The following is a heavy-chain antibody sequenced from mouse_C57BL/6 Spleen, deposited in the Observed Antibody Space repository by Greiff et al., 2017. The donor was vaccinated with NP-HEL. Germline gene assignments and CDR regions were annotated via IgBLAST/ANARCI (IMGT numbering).Heavy chain of an antibody. Sequence: QVQLQQPGAELVKPGASVKMSCKASGYTFTSYWITWVKQRPGQGLEWIGDIYPGSGSTNYNEKFKSKATLTVDTSSSTAYMQLSSLTSEDSAVYYCARSPDITTVEGYWGQGTTLTVSS. CDR1: GYTFTSYW. J-gene: IGHJ2*01. CDR2: IYPGSGST. V-gene: IGHV1-55*01. CDR3: ARSPDITTVEGY. D-gene: IGHD1-1*01.